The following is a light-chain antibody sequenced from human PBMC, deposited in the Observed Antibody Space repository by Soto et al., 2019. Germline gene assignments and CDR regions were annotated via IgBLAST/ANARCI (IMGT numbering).Light chain of an antibody. CDR3: CSYAGRDTLVV. CDR2: EAT. CDR1: SSDLGSYNL. V-gene: IGLV2-23*01. Sequence: QSALTQPASVSGSPGQSITISCTGTSSDLGSYNLVSWYQHHPGKAPKLIIYEATKRPSGISSRFSGSKSGYTASLTISGLQAEDEAFYSCCSYAGRDTLVVSGGGTQLTVL. J-gene: IGLJ2*01.